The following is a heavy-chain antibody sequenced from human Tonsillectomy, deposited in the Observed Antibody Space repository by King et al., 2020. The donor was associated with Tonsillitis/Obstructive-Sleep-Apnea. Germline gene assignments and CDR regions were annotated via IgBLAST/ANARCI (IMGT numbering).Heavy chain of an antibody. Sequence: VQLVESGGGLVQPGGSLRLSCAASGFTFSSYWMSWVRQAPGKGLEWVANIKQDGSEKYYVDSVKGRFTISRDNAKNSLYLQMNSLRAEDTAVYYCARGGESGSLLPFDYWGQGTLVTVSS. CDR2: IKQDGSEK. J-gene: IGHJ4*02. CDR1: GFTFSSYW. D-gene: IGHD1-26*01. V-gene: IGHV3-7*03. CDR3: ARGGESGSLLPFDY.